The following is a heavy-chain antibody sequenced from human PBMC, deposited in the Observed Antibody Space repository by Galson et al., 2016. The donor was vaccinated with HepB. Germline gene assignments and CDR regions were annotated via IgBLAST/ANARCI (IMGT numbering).Heavy chain of an antibody. CDR2: TYYRSKWYN. CDR3: ARDSSSGYVIDAFDI. V-gene: IGHV6-1*01. CDR1: GDSVSSNSAA. D-gene: IGHD5-12*01. Sequence: CAISGDSVSSNSAAWHWIRQSPSRGLEWLGRTYYRSKWYNDYTVSVKGRITINPDTSKNQFSLQLNSVTPEDTAVYYCARDSSSGYVIDAFDIWGQGTMVTVSS. J-gene: IGHJ3*02.